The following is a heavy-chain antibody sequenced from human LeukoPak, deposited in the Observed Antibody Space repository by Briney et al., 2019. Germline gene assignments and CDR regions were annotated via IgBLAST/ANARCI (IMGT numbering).Heavy chain of an antibody. CDR3: ATATLGKVYYYYGLDV. V-gene: IGHV4-59*01. CDR1: GGAITSYY. Sequence: PSETLSLTCTVSGGAITSYYWNWIRQPPGKGLEWIGHIYYTGSTNYNPSLKSRVSISLDTSKNQFSLKLNSMTTADTAVYYCATATLGKVYYYYGLDVWGQGTTVIVSS. D-gene: IGHD7-27*01. CDR2: IYYTGST. J-gene: IGHJ6*02.